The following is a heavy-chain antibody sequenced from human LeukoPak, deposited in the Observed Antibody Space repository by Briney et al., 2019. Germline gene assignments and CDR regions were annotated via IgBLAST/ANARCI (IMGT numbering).Heavy chain of an antibody. Sequence: SETLSLTCTVSGGSISSSSYYWTWIRQHPGKGLEWIGYIYYSGSTYYNPALKSRVTMSVDTSTNQFSLKLSSVTAEDTAVYYCARGQVYDSRGYYLYYFDYWGQGTLVTVSS. D-gene: IGHD3-22*01. CDR2: IYYSGST. J-gene: IGHJ4*02. V-gene: IGHV4-31*03. CDR1: GGSISSSSYY. CDR3: ARGQVYDSRGYYLYYFDY.